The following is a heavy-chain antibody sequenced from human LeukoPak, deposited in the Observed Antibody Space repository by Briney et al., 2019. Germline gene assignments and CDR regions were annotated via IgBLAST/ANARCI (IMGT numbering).Heavy chain of an antibody. V-gene: IGHV1-2*02. Sequence: ASVKVSCKASGYTFTGYYMHWVRQAPGQGLEWMGWINPNSGGTNYAQKFQGRVTMTRDTSISTAYMELSRPRSDDTAVYYCASSEYGDYSYYFDYWGQGTLVTVSS. CDR1: GYTFTGYY. CDR2: INPNSGGT. CDR3: ASSEYGDYSYYFDY. J-gene: IGHJ4*02. D-gene: IGHD4-17*01.